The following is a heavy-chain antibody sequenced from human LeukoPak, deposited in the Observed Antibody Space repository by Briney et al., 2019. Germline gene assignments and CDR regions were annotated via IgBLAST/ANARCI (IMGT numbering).Heavy chain of an antibody. D-gene: IGHD3-3*01. J-gene: IGHJ3*02. CDR1: GFTFSNYG. CDR2: IRYDGSNK. V-gene: IGHV3-30*02. Sequence: GGSLRLSCAASGFTFSNYGMHWVRQAPGKGLEWVAFIRYDGSNKYYADSVKGRFTISRDNSKNTLYLQMNSLRAEDTAVYYCARIGTIFGVVIMRQAFDIWGQGTMVTVSS. CDR3: ARIGTIFGVVIMRQAFDI.